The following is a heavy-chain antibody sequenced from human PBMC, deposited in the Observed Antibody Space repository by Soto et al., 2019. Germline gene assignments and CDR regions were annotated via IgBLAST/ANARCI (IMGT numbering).Heavy chain of an antibody. V-gene: IGHV4-59*01. CDR3: AGFWSGYWL. Sequence: SETLSLTCTVSGSISSYYWSWIRQPPGKGLEWIGYIYYSGNTNYNPSLKSRVTISVDMSKNQFSLKLNSVTAADTAVYYCAGFWSGYWLWGQGTLVTVSS. J-gene: IGHJ4*02. D-gene: IGHD3-3*01. CDR1: GSISSYY. CDR2: IYYSGNT.